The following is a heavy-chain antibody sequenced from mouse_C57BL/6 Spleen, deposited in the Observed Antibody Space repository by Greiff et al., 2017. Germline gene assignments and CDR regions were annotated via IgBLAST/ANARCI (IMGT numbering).Heavy chain of an antibody. CDR1: GYTFTDYY. J-gene: IGHJ1*03. CDR3: AREGVTTVGATSGNFDV. CDR2: INPYNGGT. Sequence: VQLQQSGPVLVKPGASVKMSCKASGYTFTDYYMNWVKQSHGTSLEWIGVINPYNGGTSYNQKFKGKATLTVDKSSSTAYMELNSLTSEDSAVYYCAREGVTTVGATSGNFDVWGTGTTVTVSS. D-gene: IGHD1-1*01. V-gene: IGHV1-19*01.